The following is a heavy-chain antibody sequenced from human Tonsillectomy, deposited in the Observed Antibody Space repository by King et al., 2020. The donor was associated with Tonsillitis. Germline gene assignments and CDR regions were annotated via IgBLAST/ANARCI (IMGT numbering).Heavy chain of an antibody. J-gene: IGHJ4*02. Sequence: QLQESGSGLVKPSQTLSLTCAVSGGSISSGGYSWSWIRQPPGKGLEWIGYIYHSGSTYYNPSLKSRVTISVDRSKNQFSLKLSSVTAADPAVYYCARGRNAPGRGRVSSFDYWGQGTLVTVSS. CDR2: IYHSGST. CDR1: GGSISSGGYS. D-gene: IGHD3-10*01. CDR3: ARGRNAPGRGRVSSFDY. V-gene: IGHV4-30-2*01.